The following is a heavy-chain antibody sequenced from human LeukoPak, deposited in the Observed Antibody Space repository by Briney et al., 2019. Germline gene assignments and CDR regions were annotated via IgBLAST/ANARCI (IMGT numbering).Heavy chain of an antibody. V-gene: IGHV3-53*01. J-gene: IGHJ4*02. Sequence: PGGSLRLSCAASGFTFSSYSMNWVRPAPGKGLECVSGIYSGGSTYYADFVKGRFTISRDNSKNTLYLQMNSLRVEDTAVYFCARGGYDGDGGLDDWGQGTLVTVSS. CDR1: GFTFSSYS. D-gene: IGHD5-12*01. CDR2: IYSGGST. CDR3: ARGGYDGDGGLDD.